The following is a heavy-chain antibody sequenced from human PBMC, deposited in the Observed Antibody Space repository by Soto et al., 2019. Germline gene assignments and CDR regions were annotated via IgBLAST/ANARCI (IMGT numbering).Heavy chain of an antibody. CDR1: GYTFTSYG. CDR2: ISAYNGNT. CDR3: ARGAEQQLVLNYYGMDV. D-gene: IGHD6-13*01. J-gene: IGHJ6*02. Sequence: ASVKVSCKASGYTFTSYGISWVRQAPGQGLEWMGWISAYNGNTNYAQKLQGRVTMTTDTSTSTAYMELRSLRSDDTAVYYCARGAEQQLVLNYYGMDVWGQGTTVTVSS. V-gene: IGHV1-18*01.